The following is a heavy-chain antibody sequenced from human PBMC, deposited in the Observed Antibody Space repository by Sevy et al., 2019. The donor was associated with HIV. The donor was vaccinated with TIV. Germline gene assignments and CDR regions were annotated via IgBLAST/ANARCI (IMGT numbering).Heavy chain of an antibody. CDR3: AVTKDYYDNSAYPFDY. D-gene: IGHD3-22*01. V-gene: IGHV1-24*01. J-gene: IGHJ4*02. Sequence: ASVKVSCKVSGYTLTQLSMHWVRQAPGKGLEWMGTFDPEDGETIHAQKFQGRVTMTEDTSTDTAYMELSSLRSEDTAVFYCAVTKDYYDNSAYPFDYWGQGTLVTVSS. CDR2: FDPEDGET. CDR1: GYTLTQLS.